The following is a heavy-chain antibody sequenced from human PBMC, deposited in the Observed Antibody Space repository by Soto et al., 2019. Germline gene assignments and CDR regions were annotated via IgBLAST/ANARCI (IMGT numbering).Heavy chain of an antibody. J-gene: IGHJ6*02. D-gene: IGHD6-13*01. CDR2: ISWNSGSI. Sequence: EVQLVESGGGLVQPGRSLRLSCAASGFTFDDYAMHWVRQAPGKGLEWVSGISWNSGSIGYAYSVKGRFTISRDNAKNSLYLHMYSLRAEDTALYYCAKDIAATGAHFHGMDVWGQGSTVTVSS. CDR1: GFTFDDYA. V-gene: IGHV3-9*01. CDR3: AKDIAATGAHFHGMDV.